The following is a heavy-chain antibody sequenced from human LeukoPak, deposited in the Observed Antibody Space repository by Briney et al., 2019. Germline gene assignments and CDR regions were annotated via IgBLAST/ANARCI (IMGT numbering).Heavy chain of an antibody. V-gene: IGHV3-11*01. D-gene: IGHD3-22*01. CDR1: GFTFSDYY. J-gene: IGHJ4*02. CDR3: ARVGDRSDYFYYLDY. Sequence: GGSLRLSCAASGFTFSDYYMAWVRQAPGRGREWVSHISGRASSMYHADSVKGRFTISRDSAKSSLYLQMNSLKVEDTAVYFCARVGDRSDYFYYLDYWGQGNLVTVSS. CDR2: ISGRASSM.